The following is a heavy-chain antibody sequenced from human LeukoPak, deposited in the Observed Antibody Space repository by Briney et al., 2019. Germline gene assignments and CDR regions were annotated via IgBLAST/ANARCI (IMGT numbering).Heavy chain of an antibody. CDR3: ARDYYDSSGSYAFDI. CDR2: IYYSGST. D-gene: IGHD3-22*01. V-gene: IGHV4-59*12. Sequence: SETLSLTCTVSGGSISSYYWSWIRQPPGKGLEWIGYIYYSGSTNYNPSLKSRVTISVDTSKNQFSLKLSSVTAADTAVYYCARDYYDSSGSYAFDIWGQGTMVTVSS. J-gene: IGHJ3*02. CDR1: GGSISSYY.